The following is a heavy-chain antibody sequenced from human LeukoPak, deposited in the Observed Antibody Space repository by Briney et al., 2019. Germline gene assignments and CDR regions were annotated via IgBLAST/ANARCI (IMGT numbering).Heavy chain of an antibody. CDR1: GFTFSNSA. D-gene: IGHD3-10*01. Sequence: PGGSLRLSCAASGFTFSNSAMSWVRQAPGKGLEWVSAISGSGGSTYYADSVKGRFTISRDNSKNTLYLQMNSLRAEDTAVYYCAKGHRSRGNYYFDYWGQGTLVTVSS. CDR3: AKGHRSRGNYYFDY. V-gene: IGHV3-23*01. J-gene: IGHJ4*02. CDR2: ISGSGGST.